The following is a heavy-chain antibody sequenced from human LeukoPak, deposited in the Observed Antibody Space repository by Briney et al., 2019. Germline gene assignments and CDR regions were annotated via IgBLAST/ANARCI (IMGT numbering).Heavy chain of an antibody. CDR3: ARAGGPGAVDY. CDR1: GFTFSSYE. V-gene: IGHV3-48*03. CDR2: ISSSGSTI. J-gene: IGHJ4*02. Sequence: GGSLRLSCAASGFTFSSYEMNWVRQAPGKGLEWVSYISSSGSTIYYADSVKGRFTISRDNAKNTTYLQMNSLRAEDTAVYYCARAGGPGAVDYWGQGTLVTVSS. D-gene: IGHD4/OR15-4a*01.